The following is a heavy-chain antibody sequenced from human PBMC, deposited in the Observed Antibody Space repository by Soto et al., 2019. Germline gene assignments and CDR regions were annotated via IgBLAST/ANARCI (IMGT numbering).Heavy chain of an antibody. D-gene: IGHD3-9*01. CDR2: INPNSGGT. CDR1: GYTFTGYY. Sequence: GASVKVSCKASGYTFTGYYMHWVRQAPGQGLEWMGWINPNSGGTNYAQKFQGRVTMTRDTSISTAYMELSRLRSDDTAVYYCARDPRYFDWLFLPPFDYWGQGTLVTSPQ. CDR3: ARDPRYFDWLFLPPFDY. J-gene: IGHJ4*02. V-gene: IGHV1-2*02.